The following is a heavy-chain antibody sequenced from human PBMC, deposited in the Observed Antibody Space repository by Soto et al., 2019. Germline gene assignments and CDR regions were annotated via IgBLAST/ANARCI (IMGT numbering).Heavy chain of an antibody. CDR2: IIPIFGTA. J-gene: IGHJ6*02. CDR1: GGTFSSYA. V-gene: IGHV1-69*01. D-gene: IGHD2-15*01. Sequence: QVQLVQSGAEVKKPGSSVKVSCKASGGTFSSYAISWVRQAPGQGLEWMGGIIPIFGTANYAQKFQGRVTITADESTSTAYMERSSLRSEDTAVYYCARGQSGCSGGSCYSLYGMDVWGQGTTVTVSS. CDR3: ARGQSGCSGGSCYSLYGMDV.